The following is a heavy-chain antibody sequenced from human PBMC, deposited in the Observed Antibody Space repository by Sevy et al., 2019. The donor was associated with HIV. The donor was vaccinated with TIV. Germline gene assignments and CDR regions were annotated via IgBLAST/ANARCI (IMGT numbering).Heavy chain of an antibody. D-gene: IGHD3-22*01. V-gene: IGHV3-23*01. J-gene: IGHJ5*02. CDR3: ARENTMIEEPGWFDP. Sequence: GGSLRLSCAASGFTFSSYAMSWVRQAPGKGLEWVSGNSGSGDSTYYADSVKGRFTISRDKSKNTLYLQINSLRAEDTAVYYCARENTMIEEPGWFDPWGQGTLVTVSS. CDR1: GFTFSSYA. CDR2: NSGSGDST.